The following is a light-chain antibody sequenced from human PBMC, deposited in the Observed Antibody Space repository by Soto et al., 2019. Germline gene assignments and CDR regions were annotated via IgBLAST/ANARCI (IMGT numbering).Light chain of an antibody. V-gene: IGKV1-5*01. CDR3: QQYKDYTYT. J-gene: IGKJ1*01. CDR2: DAS. CDR1: QRVDRW. Sequence: DIQMTQSPATLSASVGDRVTITCRASQRVDRWLAWYQQKPGQAPKLLISDASTLESGVPSRFSGSGSVTEFTLTITSLQPDDFATYYGQQYKDYTYTFGQGTKVDIK.